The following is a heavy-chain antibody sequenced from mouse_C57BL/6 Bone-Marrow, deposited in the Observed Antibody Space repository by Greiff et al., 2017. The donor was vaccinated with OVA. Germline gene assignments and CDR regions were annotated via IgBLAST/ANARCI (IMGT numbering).Heavy chain of an antibody. D-gene: IGHD1-1*01. V-gene: IGHV14-2*01. CDR1: GFNIKDYY. J-gene: IGHJ1*03. CDR3: ALYYGSSPWYFDV. CDR2: IDPEDGET. Sequence: EVKRVESGAELVKPGASVKLSCTASGFNIKDYYMHWVKQRTEQGLEWIGRIDPEDGETKYAPKFQGKATITADTSSNTAYLQLSSLTSEDTAVYYCALYYGSSPWYFDVWGTGTTVTVSS.